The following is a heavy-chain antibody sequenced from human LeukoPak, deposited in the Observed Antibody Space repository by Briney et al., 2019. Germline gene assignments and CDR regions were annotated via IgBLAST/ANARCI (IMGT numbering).Heavy chain of an antibody. CDR3: AYSGSYTEAFDI. V-gene: IGHV3-30*03. D-gene: IGHD1-26*01. Sequence: GGSLRLSCAASGFTFSSYGMHWVRQAPGKGLEWVAVISYDGSNKYYADSAKGRFTISRDNSKNTLYLQMNSLRAEDTAVYYCAYSGSYTEAFDIWGQGTMVTVSS. CDR1: GFTFSSYG. CDR2: ISYDGSNK. J-gene: IGHJ3*02.